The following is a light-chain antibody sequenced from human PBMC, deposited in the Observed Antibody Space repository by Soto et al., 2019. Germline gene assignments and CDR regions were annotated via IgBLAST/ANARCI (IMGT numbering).Light chain of an antibody. J-gene: IGLJ1*01. Sequence: QSLLTQPASVSGSPGQSITISCTGTTSDVGGYNSVSWYQQHPGKAPKVMIYDVSDRPSRVSNRFSGSKSGNTASLTIYGLQAEDEADYYCSSYTSRRTLVFGTGTKLTVL. CDR2: DVS. CDR1: TSDVGGYNS. CDR3: SSYTSRRTLV. V-gene: IGLV2-14*01.